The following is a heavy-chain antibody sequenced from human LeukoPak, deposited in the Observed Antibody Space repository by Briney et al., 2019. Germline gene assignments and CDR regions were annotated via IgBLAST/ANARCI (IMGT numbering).Heavy chain of an antibody. D-gene: IGHD3-22*01. CDR1: GGTFSSYA. Sequence: SVKVSCKASGGTFSSYAISWVRQAPGQGLEWMGGIITIFGTANYAQKFQGRVTITADKSTSTAYMELSSLRSEDTAVYYCARDQGYYYDSSGYYYLDYWGQGTLVTVSS. J-gene: IGHJ4*02. CDR2: IITIFGTA. V-gene: IGHV1-69*06. CDR3: ARDQGYYYDSSGYYYLDY.